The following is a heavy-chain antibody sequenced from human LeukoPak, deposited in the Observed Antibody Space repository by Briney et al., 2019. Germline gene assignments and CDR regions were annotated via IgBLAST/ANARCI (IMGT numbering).Heavy chain of an antibody. CDR1: GVSITSYY. V-gene: IGHV4-59*01. Sequence: SETLSLTCTVSGVSITSYYWSWVRQPPGKGLEWIGYVHYSESTKYNPSLKHRVTISLDTSKNQFSLRLSSVTDADAALYYCTREGATVDHWGQGTLVSVSS. CDR2: VHYSEST. CDR3: TREGATVDH. J-gene: IGHJ4*02. D-gene: IGHD5-24*01.